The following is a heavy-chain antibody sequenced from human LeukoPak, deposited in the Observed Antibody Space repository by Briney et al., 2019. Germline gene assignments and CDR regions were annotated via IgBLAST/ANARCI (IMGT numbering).Heavy chain of an antibody. CDR3: ASHSSSWTSPLDY. Sequence: SVKVSCKASGGTFSSYAISWVRQAPGQGLEWMGRIIPIFGTANYAQKFQGRVTITTHESTSTAYMELSSLRSEDTAVYYCASHSSSWTSPLDYWGQGTLVTVSS. J-gene: IGHJ4*02. CDR2: IIPIFGTA. V-gene: IGHV1-69*05. D-gene: IGHD6-13*01. CDR1: GGTFSSYA.